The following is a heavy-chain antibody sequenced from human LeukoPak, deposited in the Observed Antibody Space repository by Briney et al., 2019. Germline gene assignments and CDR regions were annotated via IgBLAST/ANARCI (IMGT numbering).Heavy chain of an antibody. CDR2: IYSSGDT. J-gene: IGHJ4*02. Sequence: SETLSLTCTVSGGSVTSYYCNWIRQPAGKGLEWIWRIYSSGDTNYNPSLKSRITMSVDTSKNQFSLNLSSVTAADTAVYYCARDPFGSSLDYWGQGTLVTVSS. CDR1: GGSVTSYY. V-gene: IGHV4-4*07. CDR3: ARDPFGSSLDY. D-gene: IGHD1-26*01.